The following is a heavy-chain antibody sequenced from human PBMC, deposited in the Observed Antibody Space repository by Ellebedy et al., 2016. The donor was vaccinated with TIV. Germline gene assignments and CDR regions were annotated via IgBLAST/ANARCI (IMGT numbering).Heavy chain of an antibody. Sequence: GGSLRLXXAASGFTFSSYGMHWVRQAPGKGLEWVAVISYDGSNKYYADSVKGRFTISRDNSKNTLYLQMNSLRAEDTAVYYCAKDIVGGYAPYYYYGMDVWGQGTTVTVSS. CDR2: ISYDGSNK. D-gene: IGHD5-12*01. V-gene: IGHV3-30*18. J-gene: IGHJ6*02. CDR3: AKDIVGGYAPYYYYGMDV. CDR1: GFTFSSYG.